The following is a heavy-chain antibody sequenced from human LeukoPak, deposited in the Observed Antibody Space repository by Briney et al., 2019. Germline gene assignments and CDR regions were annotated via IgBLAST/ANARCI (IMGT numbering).Heavy chain of an antibody. D-gene: IGHD2-21*02. CDR1: GGSISSYY. J-gene: IGHJ3*02. Sequence: PSETLSLTCTVSGGSISSYYWSWIRQLPGKGLEWIGYIYYSGSTNYNPSLKSRVTISVDTSKNQFSLRLSSVTAADTAVYYCARDAGGDFGVDIWGQGTMVTVSS. CDR3: ARDAGGDFGVDI. V-gene: IGHV4-59*01. CDR2: IYYSGST.